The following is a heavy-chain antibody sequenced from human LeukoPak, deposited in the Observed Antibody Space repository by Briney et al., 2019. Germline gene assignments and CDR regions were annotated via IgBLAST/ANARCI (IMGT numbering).Heavy chain of an antibody. J-gene: IGHJ4*02. CDR2: INHSGST. D-gene: IGHD2-21*02. CDR3: ARRKGYCGGDCYSNYFDY. CDR1: GGSFSGYY. V-gene: IGHV4-34*01. Sequence: SETLSLTCAVYGGSFSGYYWSWIRQPPGKGLEWIGEINHSGSTNYNPSLKSRVTISVDTSKNQFSLKLSSLTAADTAVYYCARRKGYCGGDCYSNYFDYWGQGTLVTVSS.